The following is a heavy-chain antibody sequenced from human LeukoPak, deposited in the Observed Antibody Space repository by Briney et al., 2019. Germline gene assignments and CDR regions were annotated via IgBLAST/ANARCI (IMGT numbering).Heavy chain of an antibody. Sequence: GGSLRLSCVASGFTFTSDAMNWVRQAPGKGLEWVSSTVSRGTTQYADSVKGRFTVSRDTSKNTLYLQMNSLRADDTAVYYCAKCSTSAYTGWCNWIDPWGQGTLVTVSS. CDR3: AKCSTSAYTGWCNWIDP. CDR2: TVSRGTT. CDR1: GFTFTSDA. D-gene: IGHD5-12*01. J-gene: IGHJ5*02. V-gene: IGHV3-23*01.